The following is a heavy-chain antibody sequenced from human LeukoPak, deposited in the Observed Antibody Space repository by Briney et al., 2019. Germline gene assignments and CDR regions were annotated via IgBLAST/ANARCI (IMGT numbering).Heavy chain of an antibody. D-gene: IGHD3/OR15-3a*01. CDR1: GGTFSSYV. CDR3: ARGRAMDYNYDMDV. CDR2: IIPMFNTP. J-gene: IGHJ6*02. V-gene: IGHV1-69*13. Sequence: ASVKVSCKASGGTFSSYVINWVRQAPGQGLEWMGRIIPMFNTPYYAQKFQGRVTITADESTSTAYMELSSLRSEDTAVYFCARGRAMDYNYDMDVWGQGTTVTVSS.